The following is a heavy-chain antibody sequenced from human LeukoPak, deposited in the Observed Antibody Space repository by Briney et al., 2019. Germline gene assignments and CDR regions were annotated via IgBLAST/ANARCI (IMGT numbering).Heavy chain of an antibody. V-gene: IGHV4-59*01. CDR2: IYYSGST. D-gene: IGHD7-27*01. CDR3: ARERKTGVFDY. Sequence: PSETLSLTCTVSGGSISSYYWSWIRQPPGKGLEWIGYIYYSGSTNYNPSLKSRVTISVDTSKNQFSLKLSSVTAADTAVYYCARERKTGVFDYWGQGTPVTVSS. J-gene: IGHJ4*02. CDR1: GGSISSYY.